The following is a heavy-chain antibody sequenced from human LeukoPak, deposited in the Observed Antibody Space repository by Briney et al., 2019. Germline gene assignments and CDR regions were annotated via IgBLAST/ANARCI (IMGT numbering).Heavy chain of an antibody. CDR2: ISAYNGNT. CDR3: ARISAASSSWYWGNYYYMDV. Sequence: GASVKVSCKASGYTFTSYYMHWVRQAPGQGLEWMGWISAYNGNTNYAQKLQGRVTMTTDTSTNTAYMELRSLRSDDTAVYYCARISAASSSWYWGNYYYMDVWGKGTTVTVSS. V-gene: IGHV1-18*04. CDR1: GYTFTSYY. D-gene: IGHD6-13*01. J-gene: IGHJ6*03.